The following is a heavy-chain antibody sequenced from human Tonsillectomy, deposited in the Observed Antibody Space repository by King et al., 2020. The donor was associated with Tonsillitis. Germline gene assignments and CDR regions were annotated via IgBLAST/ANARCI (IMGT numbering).Heavy chain of an antibody. CDR2: ISGSGGST. CDR3: AKDLVMGATFN. J-gene: IGHJ4*02. D-gene: IGHD1-26*01. V-gene: IGHV3-23*04. Sequence: VQLVESGGGLVQPGGSLRLSCAASRFTFSSYGMSWVRQAPGKGLEWVSTISGSGGSTYYADSVKGRFTISRDNSKNTLFLQMNSLRAEDTAVYYCAKDLVMGATFNWGQGTLVTVSS. CDR1: RFTFSSYG.